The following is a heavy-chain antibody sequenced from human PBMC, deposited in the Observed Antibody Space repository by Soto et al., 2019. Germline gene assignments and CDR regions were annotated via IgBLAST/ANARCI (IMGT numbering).Heavy chain of an antibody. V-gene: IGHV1-46*01. CDR2: GHPDGDDT. J-gene: IGHJ4*02. D-gene: IGHD3-9*01. Sequence: ASGRVSCKASGYDFTTYFMHWVRQAPGQGLEWMGMGHPDGDDTSYAQSFQGRVTMTRDTAANTLYMQLSGIRSDDTSVYYCAREALTGYRDFDYWGQGTLVTVSS. CDR1: GYDFTTYF. CDR3: AREALTGYRDFDY.